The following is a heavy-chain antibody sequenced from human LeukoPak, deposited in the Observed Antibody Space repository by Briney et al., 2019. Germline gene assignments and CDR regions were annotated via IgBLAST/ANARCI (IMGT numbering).Heavy chain of an antibody. Sequence: GGSLRLSCAASGFTFSSYAMHWVRQAPGKGLEWVAVISYDGSNKYYADSVKGRFTISRDNSKNTLYLQMNSLRSEDTAVYYCASPRGDFWRGVGDYWGQGTLVTVSS. V-gene: IGHV3-30-3*01. CDR1: GFTFSSYA. CDR3: ASPRGDFWRGVGDY. D-gene: IGHD3-3*01. CDR2: ISYDGSNK. J-gene: IGHJ4*02.